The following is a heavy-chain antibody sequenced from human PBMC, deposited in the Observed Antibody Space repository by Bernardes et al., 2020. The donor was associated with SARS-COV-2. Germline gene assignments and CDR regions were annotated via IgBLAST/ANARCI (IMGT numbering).Heavy chain of an antibody. CDR3: AKDPTLLWFGELWVS. Sequence: GGSLRLSCAASGFTFSSYAMSWVRQAPGKGLEWVSAISGSGGSTYYADSVKGRFTISRDNFKNTLYLQMNSLRAEDTAVYYCAKDPTLLWFGELWVSWGQGTLVTVSS. CDR1: GFTFSSYA. V-gene: IGHV3-23*01. CDR2: ISGSGGST. J-gene: IGHJ5*02. D-gene: IGHD3-10*01.